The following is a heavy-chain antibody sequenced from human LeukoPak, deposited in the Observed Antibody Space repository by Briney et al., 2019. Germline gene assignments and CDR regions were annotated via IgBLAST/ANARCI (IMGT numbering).Heavy chain of an antibody. J-gene: IGHJ5*02. CDR3: VKDGADFGENGWFDP. Sequence: GGSLRLSCSASGFTFSRYAMRWVRQAPGKGLEHVSVISNNGGITYYAESVKGRFTISRDNSKNTVFLQMSSLRPEDTAVYYCVKDGADFGENGWFDPWGQGTLVTVSS. D-gene: IGHD3-10*01. V-gene: IGHV3-64D*09. CDR2: ISNNGGIT. CDR1: GFTFSRYA.